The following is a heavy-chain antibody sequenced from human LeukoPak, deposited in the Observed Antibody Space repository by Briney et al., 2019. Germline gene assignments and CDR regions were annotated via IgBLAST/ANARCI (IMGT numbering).Heavy chain of an antibody. V-gene: IGHV4-34*01. CDR2: INHSGST. CDR3: ARGRRIYYGSGSYHDY. CDR1: GGSFSGYY. Sequence: SETLSLTCAVYGGSFSGYYWSWIRQPPGKGLEWIGEINHSGSTNYNPSLKSRVTISVDTSKNQFSLKLSSVTAADTAVYYCARGRRIYYGSGSYHDYWGQGTLVTVSS. J-gene: IGHJ4*02. D-gene: IGHD3-10*01.